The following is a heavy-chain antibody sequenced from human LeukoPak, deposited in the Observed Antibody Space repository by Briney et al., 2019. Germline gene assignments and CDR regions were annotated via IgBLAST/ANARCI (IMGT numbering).Heavy chain of an antibody. CDR2: IRYDGSNK. Sequence: GGSLRLSCAASGFTFSSYGMHWVRQAPGKGLEWVAFIRYDGSNKYYADSVKGRFTISRDNSKNSLYLQMNSLKTEDTAVYYCTTDLGDIVVVPAAIGWGQGTLVTVSS. CDR3: TTDLGDIVVVPAAIG. CDR1: GFTFSSYG. V-gene: IGHV3-30*02. D-gene: IGHD2-2*01. J-gene: IGHJ4*02.